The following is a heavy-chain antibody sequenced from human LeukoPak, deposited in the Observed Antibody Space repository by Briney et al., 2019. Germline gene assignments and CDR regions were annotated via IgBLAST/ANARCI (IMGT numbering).Heavy chain of an antibody. V-gene: IGHV3-30*03. D-gene: IGHD2-2*01. Sequence: AGGSLRLSCTASGFTFSSYGMHWVRQAPGKGLEWVALISYDGSNEYYADSVRGRFTISRDNSKFTLYMQMNSLRAEDTAVYYCARVRAGYCTSTSCYTGMDVWGQGTTVTVSS. CDR3: ARVRAGYCTSTSCYTGMDV. CDR2: ISYDGSNE. J-gene: IGHJ6*02. CDR1: GFTFSSYG.